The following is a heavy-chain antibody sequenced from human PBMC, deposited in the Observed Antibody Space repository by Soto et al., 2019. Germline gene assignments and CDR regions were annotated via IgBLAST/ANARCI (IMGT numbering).Heavy chain of an antibody. CDR1: GFTFSSYA. CDR3: ARSVDTAMVVFDC. Sequence: GGSLRLSCAASGFTFSSYAMHWVRQAPGKGLEWVAVISYDGSNKYYADSVKGRFTISRDNSKNTLYLQMNSLRAEDTAVYYCARSVDTAMVVFDCWGQGTLVTVSS. J-gene: IGHJ4*02. V-gene: IGHV3-30-3*01. CDR2: ISYDGSNK. D-gene: IGHD5-18*01.